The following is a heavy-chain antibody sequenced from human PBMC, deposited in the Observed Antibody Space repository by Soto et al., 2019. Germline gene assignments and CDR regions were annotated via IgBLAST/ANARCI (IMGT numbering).Heavy chain of an antibody. D-gene: IGHD3-22*01. V-gene: IGHV3-30*14. CDR2: TSYDGSDQ. J-gene: IGHJ4*02. Sequence: SLRLSCATSGFSFSSFAMHWVRQAPGRGLEWLALTSYDGSDQYNAKSVKGRFTISRDNSKKTLYLHMNGLSAEDTAVYFCARDIYYDASGYFDYWGQGT. CDR3: ARDIYYDASGYFDY. CDR1: GFSFSSFA.